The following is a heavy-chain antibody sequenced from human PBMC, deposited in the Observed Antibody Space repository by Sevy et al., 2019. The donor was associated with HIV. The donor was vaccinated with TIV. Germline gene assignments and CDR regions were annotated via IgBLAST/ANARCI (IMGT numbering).Heavy chain of an antibody. V-gene: IGHV3-30-3*01. CDR3: ARDQLGGIDY. J-gene: IGHJ4*02. CDR2: VSSDGSEI. CDR1: GFTFSTYA. Sequence: GGSLRLSCAVSGFTFSTYAMHWVRQAPGKGLECVAIVSSDGSEINYADSVKGRFTISRDNSRNTLYLQMNSLRTEDTALSYCARDQLGGIDYWGQGTLVTVSS. D-gene: IGHD7-27*01.